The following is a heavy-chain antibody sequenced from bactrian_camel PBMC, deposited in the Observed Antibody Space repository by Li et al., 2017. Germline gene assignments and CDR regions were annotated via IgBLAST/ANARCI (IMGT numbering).Heavy chain of an antibody. CDR3: ATDPGLCGGSCDEYNV. J-gene: IGHJ4*01. CDR1: GDTIGRYC. CDR2: INGASSRT. V-gene: IGHV3S40*01. Sequence: DVQLVESGGASVQAGGSLRLSCVASGDTIGRYCMGWYRQAPGKEPEWVSAINGASSRTYYADSVKGRFTISRDNAKNTVHLQMNSLKSDDTALYYRATDPGLCGGSCDEYNVWGQGTQVTVS. D-gene: IGHD2*01.